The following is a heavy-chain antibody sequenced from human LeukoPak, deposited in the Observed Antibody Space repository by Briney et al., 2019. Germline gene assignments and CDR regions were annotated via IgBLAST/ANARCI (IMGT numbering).Heavy chain of an antibody. CDR3: ARDLSTIFGVVPTPLY. V-gene: IGHV3-21*01. CDR2: ISSSSSYI. CDR1: GFTFSSYA. Sequence: GRSLRLSCAASGFTFSSYATSWVRQAPGKGLEWVSSISSSSSYIYYADSVKGRFTISRDNAKNSLYLQMNSLRAEDTAAYYCARDLSTIFGVVPTPLYWGRGTLVTVSS. D-gene: IGHD3-3*01. J-gene: IGHJ4*02.